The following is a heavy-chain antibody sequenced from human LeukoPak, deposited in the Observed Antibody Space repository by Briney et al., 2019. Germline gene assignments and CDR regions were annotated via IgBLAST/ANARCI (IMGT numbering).Heavy chain of an antibody. Sequence: PSETLSLTCTVSGGSISSYYWSWIRQPPGKGLEWIGYIYYSGSTNYNPSLKSRVTISVDTSKNQFSLKLSSVTAADTAVYYCARARSHYGNFDYWSQGTLVTVSS. D-gene: IGHD3-10*01. J-gene: IGHJ4*02. CDR1: GGSISSYY. CDR2: IYYSGST. V-gene: IGHV4-59*01. CDR3: ARARSHYGNFDY.